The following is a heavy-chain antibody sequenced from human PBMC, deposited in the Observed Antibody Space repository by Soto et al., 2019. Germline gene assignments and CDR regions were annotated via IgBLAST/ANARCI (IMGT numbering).Heavy chain of an antibody. CDR3: SRQIYDSVTCPNFQYCFDS. CDR2: IDPSDSQT. V-gene: IGHV5-10-1*01. Sequence: GESPKIYCKGSGYSFAGYWITWVRQKPGKGLEWMGRIDPSDSQTYYSPSFRGHVTIPATKSITTAFLQWSSLRASDTAMHYCSRQIYDSVTCPNFQYCFDSWGQGTPVTVSS. J-gene: IGHJ4*02. D-gene: IGHD2-8*01. CDR1: GYSFAGYW.